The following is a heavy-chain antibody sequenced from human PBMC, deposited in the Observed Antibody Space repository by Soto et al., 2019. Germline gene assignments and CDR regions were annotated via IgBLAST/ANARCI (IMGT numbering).Heavy chain of an antibody. CDR1: GFTFDDYA. Sequence: SLRLSCAASGFTFDDYAMHWVRQAPGKGLEWVSGISWNSGSIGYADSVKGRFTISRDNAKNSLYLQMNSLRAEDTALYYCAREFPYYVSSDSYLDYWGQGVLVTVSS. J-gene: IGHJ4*02. D-gene: IGHD3-16*01. V-gene: IGHV3-9*01. CDR3: AREFPYYVSSDSYLDY. CDR2: ISWNSGSI.